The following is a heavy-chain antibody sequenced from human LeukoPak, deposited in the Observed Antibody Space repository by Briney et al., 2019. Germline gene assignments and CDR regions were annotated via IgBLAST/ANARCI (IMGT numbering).Heavy chain of an antibody. J-gene: IGHJ6*03. CDR3: ARQAGHYGSGTTHYYMDV. D-gene: IGHD3-10*01. CDR2: ISYDGGNK. CDR1: GFTFSSYA. V-gene: IGHV3-30*04. Sequence: PGRSLRLSCAASGFTFSSYAMHWVRQAPGKGLEWVAVISYDGGNKYYADSVKGRFTISRDNSKNTLYLQMNSLRPEDTAVYYCARQAGHYGSGTTHYYMDVWGKGTTVTVSS.